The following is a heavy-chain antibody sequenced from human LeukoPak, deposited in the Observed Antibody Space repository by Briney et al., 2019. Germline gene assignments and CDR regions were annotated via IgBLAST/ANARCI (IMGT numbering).Heavy chain of an antibody. Sequence: KPSETLSLTCAVYGGSFSGYYWSWIRQPPGKGLEWIGEINHSGSTNYNPSLKSRVTISVDTSKNQFSLKLSSVTAADTAVYYCARGWTTVTTALYYFDYWGQGTLVTVSS. CDR2: INHSGST. V-gene: IGHV4-34*01. CDR3: ARGWTTVTTALYYFDY. D-gene: IGHD4-17*01. J-gene: IGHJ4*02. CDR1: GGSFSGYY.